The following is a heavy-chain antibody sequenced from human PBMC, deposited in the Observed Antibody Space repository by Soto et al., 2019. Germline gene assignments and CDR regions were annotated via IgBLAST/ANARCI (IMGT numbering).Heavy chain of an antibody. D-gene: IGHD3-3*01. V-gene: IGHV4-34*02. CDR3: VARGMTYDFLSGPHPFDP. CDR1: NGSFTDYF. J-gene: IGHJ5*02. CDR2: INHRGGA. Sequence: QVQLQQWGAGLLKPSETLSLTCAAHNGSFTDYFWTWIRQSPGKGLEWIGEINHRGGATYNPSLRRRVTISIVTSKNHFSQSPRSLTAADTAVYYCVARGMTYDFLSGPHPFDPWGHGTLVTVSS.